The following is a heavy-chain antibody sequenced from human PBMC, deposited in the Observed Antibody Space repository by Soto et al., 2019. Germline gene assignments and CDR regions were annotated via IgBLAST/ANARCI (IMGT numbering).Heavy chain of an antibody. Sequence: EVQLVESGGGLVKPGGSLRLSCAASGFTFSSYSMNWVRQAPGKGLEWVSSISSSSSYIYYADSVKGRFTISRDNAKNSLYLQMNSLRAEDTAVYYCARAPEIAYGDPSCWGQGTLVTVSS. CDR1: GFTFSSYS. CDR2: ISSSSSYI. D-gene: IGHD4-17*01. V-gene: IGHV3-21*01. J-gene: IGHJ4*02. CDR3: ARAPEIAYGDPSC.